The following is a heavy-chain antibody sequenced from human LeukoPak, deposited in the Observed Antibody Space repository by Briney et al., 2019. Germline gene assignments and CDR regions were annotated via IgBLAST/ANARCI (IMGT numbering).Heavy chain of an antibody. CDR3: ARDLAVAVLTTFCDY. CDR2: ISAYNGNT. CDR1: GYTFTSYG. Sequence: ASVKVSCKASGYTFTSYGISWVRQAPGQGLEWMGWISAYNGNTNYAQKLQGRVTMTTDTSTSTAYMELKSLRSDDTAVYYCARDLAVAVLTTFCDYWGQGTLVTVSS. D-gene: IGHD6-19*01. V-gene: IGHV1-18*01. J-gene: IGHJ4*02.